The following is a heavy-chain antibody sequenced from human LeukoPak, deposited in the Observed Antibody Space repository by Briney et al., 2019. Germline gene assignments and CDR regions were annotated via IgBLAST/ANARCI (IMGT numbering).Heavy chain of an antibody. V-gene: IGHV4-61*08. CDR3: ARGGSWGVYFDY. CDR2: IYYSGST. D-gene: IGHD7-27*01. J-gene: IGHJ4*02. Sequence: SQTLSLTCTVSGGSISSGDYSWSWIRQPPGKGLEWIGYIYYSGSTNYNPSLKSRVTISVDTSRNQFSLKLSSVTAADTAVYYCARGGSWGVYFDYWGQGTLVTVSS. CDR1: GGSISSGDYS.